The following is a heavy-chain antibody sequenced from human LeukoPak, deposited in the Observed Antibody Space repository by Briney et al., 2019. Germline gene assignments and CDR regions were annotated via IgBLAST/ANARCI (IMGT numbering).Heavy chain of an antibody. CDR1: GYTFTNFG. CDR3: ARESFSLKQVDTAMLLT. CDR2: ISTYNGNT. J-gene: IGHJ5*02. D-gene: IGHD5-18*01. Sequence: VASVKVSCKASGYTFTNFGISWVRQAPGQGLEWMGWISTYNGNTNYAQKLQGRVTMTTDTYTTTAYMELRSLRSDDTAVYYCARESFSLKQVDTAMLLTWGQGTLVTVSS. V-gene: IGHV1-18*01.